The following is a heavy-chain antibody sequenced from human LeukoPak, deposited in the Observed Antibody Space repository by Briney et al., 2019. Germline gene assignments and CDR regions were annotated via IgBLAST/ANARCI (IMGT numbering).Heavy chain of an antibody. V-gene: IGHV3-7*03. Sequence: GGSLRLSCAGSGLTFINYWMTWVRQVPGKGLEWVANINRDGSGKYYLPSVRGRFTISKDDAKDSLYLQMDSLRPEDTAIYYCARVEYSGDGNLYWGQGTLVTVSS. CDR3: ARVEYSGDGNLY. D-gene: IGHD1-26*01. CDR1: GLTFINYW. J-gene: IGHJ4*02. CDR2: INRDGSGK.